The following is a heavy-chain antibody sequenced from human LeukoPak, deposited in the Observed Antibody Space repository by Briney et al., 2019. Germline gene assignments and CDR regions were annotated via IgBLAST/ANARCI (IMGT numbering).Heavy chain of an antibody. V-gene: IGHV4-31*03. D-gene: IGHD3-10*01. CDR1: GGSISSGGYY. CDR3: ARDGYGSGYNNWFDP. Sequence: SETLSLTCTVSGGSISSGGYYWSWIRQHPGKGLEWIGYIYYSGSTYYNPSLKSRVTISVDTSKNQFSLKLSSVTAADTAVYYCARDGYGSGYNNWFDPWGQGTLVTVSS. CDR2: IYYSGST. J-gene: IGHJ5*02.